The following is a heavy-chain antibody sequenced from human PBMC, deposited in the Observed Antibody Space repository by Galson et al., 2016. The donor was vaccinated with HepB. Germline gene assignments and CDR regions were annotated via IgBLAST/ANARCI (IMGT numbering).Heavy chain of an antibody. D-gene: IGHD4-23*01. J-gene: IGHJ4*02. CDR3: ARWNDYDGPYYFDY. Sequence: TLSLTCTVSGGSISSGAYYWSWIRQHPGKGLEWIGCFSYSGTTYYNPSLKSRLTISVDTSKNQFSLKLSSVTAADTAVYYCARWNDYDGPYYFDYWGQGTLVTVSS. CDR1: GGSISSGAYY. CDR2: FSYSGTT. V-gene: IGHV4-31*03.